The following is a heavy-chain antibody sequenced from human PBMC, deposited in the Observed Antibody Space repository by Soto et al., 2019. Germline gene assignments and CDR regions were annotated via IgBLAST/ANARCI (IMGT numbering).Heavy chain of an antibody. CDR2: ISGSTGST. J-gene: IGHJ6*03. D-gene: IGHD2-2*01. V-gene: IGHV3-23*01. CDR1: GFTFSNFA. Sequence: LRLSCAASGFTFSNFAMSWVRHAPGKGLEWVSEISGSTGSTYYADSVKGRFTISRDNSKNTLHLQMNSLRAEDTAVYYCAKDTSSSPYYMDVWGKGTTVTVSS. CDR3: AKDTSSSPYYMDV.